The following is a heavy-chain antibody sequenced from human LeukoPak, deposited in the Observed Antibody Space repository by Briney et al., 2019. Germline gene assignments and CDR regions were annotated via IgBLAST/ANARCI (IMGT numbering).Heavy chain of an antibody. D-gene: IGHD6-19*01. CDR2: INPNSGGT. CDR1: GYTFTSYY. J-gene: IGHJ4*02. Sequence: ASVKVSCKASGYTFTSYYIHWVRQAPGQGLEWMGWINPNSGGTNYAQKFQGRVTMTRDTSISTAYMELSRLRSDDTAVYYCARDVGSSGWYSFYYFDYWGQGTLVTVSS. V-gene: IGHV1-2*02. CDR3: ARDVGSSGWYSFYYFDY.